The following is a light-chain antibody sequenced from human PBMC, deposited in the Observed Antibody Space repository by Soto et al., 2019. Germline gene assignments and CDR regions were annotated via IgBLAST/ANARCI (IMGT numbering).Light chain of an antibody. CDR1: SSNIGAGYD. CDR2: GNS. J-gene: IGLJ2*01. V-gene: IGLV1-40*01. Sequence: QSVLTQPPSVSGAPGQRVTISCTGSSSNIGAGYDVHWYQQLPGTAPKLLIYGNSNRPSGVPDRFSGSKSGTSASLAITGRQAEDEADYYCQSYDSSVSRVFGGGTKLTVL. CDR3: QSYDSSVSRV.